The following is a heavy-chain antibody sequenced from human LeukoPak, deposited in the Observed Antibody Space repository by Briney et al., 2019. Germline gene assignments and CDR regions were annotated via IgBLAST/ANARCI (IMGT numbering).Heavy chain of an antibody. CDR2: IYYSGST. J-gene: IGHJ5*02. CDR3: ARSNPTYCSSTSCYGIRWFDP. D-gene: IGHD2-2*01. V-gene: IGHV4-59*08. CDR1: GGSISSYY. Sequence: SETLSLTCTVSGGSISSYYWSWIRQPPGKGLEWIGYIYYSGSTNYNPSLKSRVTISVDTSKNQFSLKLSSVTAADTAVYYCARSNPTYCSSTSCYGIRWFDPWGQGTLVTVSS.